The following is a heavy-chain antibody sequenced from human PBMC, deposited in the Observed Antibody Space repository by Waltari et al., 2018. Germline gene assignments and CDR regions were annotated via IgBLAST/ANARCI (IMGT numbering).Heavy chain of an antibody. V-gene: IGHV3-33*01. CDR3: ARPAWNDPPYYYGMDV. J-gene: IGHJ6*02. D-gene: IGHD1-1*01. CDR2: IWYDGSNT. Sequence: QVQVVESGGGAVQPGQSLRLSCVTSGFKFSSYGMPWVRQARGKGLEWVAVIWYDGSNTDYRESVKGRFTISRDNVKNTVDLQMNNLRVEDTAVYYCARPAWNDPPYYYGMDVWGPGTTVSVSS. CDR1: GFKFSSYG.